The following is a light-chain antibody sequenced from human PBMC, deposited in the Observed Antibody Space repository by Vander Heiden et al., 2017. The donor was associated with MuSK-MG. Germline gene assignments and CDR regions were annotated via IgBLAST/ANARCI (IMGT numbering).Light chain of an antibody. V-gene: IGLV1-40*01. CDR2: DST. J-gene: IGLJ2*01. CDR3: QSYDGTLSGHVV. Sequence: QSVLTPPPSVSGAPGQRVTISCTGSSSNIGAGYDVHWYRQFPGAAPKLVIYDSTNRPSGVPDRLSGSKSGSSASLAITGLQTEDEADYYCQSYDGTLSGHVVFGGGTKLTVL. CDR1: SSNIGAGYD.